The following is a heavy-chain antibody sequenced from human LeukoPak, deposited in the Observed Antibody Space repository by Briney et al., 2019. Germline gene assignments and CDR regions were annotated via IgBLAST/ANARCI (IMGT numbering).Heavy chain of an antibody. J-gene: IGHJ6*03. CDR3: AKDAHSSGWYVYYYMDV. D-gene: IGHD6-19*01. V-gene: IGHV3-48*03. CDR2: ISSSGSTI. CDR1: GFTFSSYE. Sequence: GGSLRLSCAASGFTFSSYEMNWVRQAPGKGLEWVSYISSSGSTIYYADSVKGRFTISRDNAKNSLYLQMNSLRAEDTAVYYCAKDAHSSGWYVYYYMDVWGKGTTVTVSS.